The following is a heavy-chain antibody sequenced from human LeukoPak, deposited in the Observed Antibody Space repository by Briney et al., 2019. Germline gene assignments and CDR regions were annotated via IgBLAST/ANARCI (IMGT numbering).Heavy chain of an antibody. CDR1: GFTFSDYY. Sequence: GGSLRLSCAASGFTFSDYYMSWIRQAPGKGLEWVSYISFSGSPTQYADPVKGRFTISRDNAKNSLYLQMNSLRDEDTAVYYCASDGGNYDFWSGYPIPFDYWGQGTLVTVSS. J-gene: IGHJ4*02. CDR3: ASDGGNYDFWSGYPIPFDY. D-gene: IGHD3-3*01. CDR2: ISFSGSPT. V-gene: IGHV3-11*01.